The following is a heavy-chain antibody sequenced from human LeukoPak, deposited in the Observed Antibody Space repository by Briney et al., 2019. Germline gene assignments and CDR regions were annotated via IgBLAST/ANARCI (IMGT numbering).Heavy chain of an antibody. V-gene: IGHV4-39*01. D-gene: IGHD1-1*01. J-gene: IGHJ4*02. CDR3: ASNNWAFDY. Sequence: PSETLSLTCTVSGDSMTSSNHYWVWIRQPPGKGLEWIGSIYYSGSTYYNPSLKSRVTISVDTSKNQFSLKLSSVTAADTAVYYCASNNWAFDYWGQGTLVTVSS. CDR1: GDSMTSSNHY. CDR2: IYYSGST.